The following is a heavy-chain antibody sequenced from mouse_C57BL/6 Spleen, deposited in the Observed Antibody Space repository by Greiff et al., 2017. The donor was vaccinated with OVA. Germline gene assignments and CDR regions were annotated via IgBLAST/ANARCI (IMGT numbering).Heavy chain of an antibody. Sequence: EVKLVESGPGMVKPSQSLSLTCTVTGYSITSGYDWHWIRHFPGNKLEWMGYISYSGSTNYNPSLKSRISITHDTSKNHFFLKLNSVTTEDTATYYCARATVGDFDYWGQGTTLTVSS. D-gene: IGHD1-1*01. CDR2: ISYSGST. J-gene: IGHJ2*01. CDR1: GYSITSGYD. CDR3: ARATVGDFDY. V-gene: IGHV3-1*01.